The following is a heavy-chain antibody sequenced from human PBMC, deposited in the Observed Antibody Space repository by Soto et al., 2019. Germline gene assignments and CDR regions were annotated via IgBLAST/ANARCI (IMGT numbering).Heavy chain of an antibody. Sequence: ASVKVSCEASGYGFTSYYMHWVRQAPGQGLEWIGIINPSDRTTSYAQNFQGRVTMTRDTSTSTVYMELSSLRVEDTAVYYCARTITVVRGLITWPADYWGQGTLVTVSS. V-gene: IGHV1-46*01. D-gene: IGHD3-10*01. CDR2: INPSDRTT. CDR1: GYGFTSYY. J-gene: IGHJ4*02. CDR3: ARTITVVRGLITWPADY.